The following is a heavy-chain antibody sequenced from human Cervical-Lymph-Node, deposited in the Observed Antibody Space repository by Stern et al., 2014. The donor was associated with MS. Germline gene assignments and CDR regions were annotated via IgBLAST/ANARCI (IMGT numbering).Heavy chain of an antibody. CDR3: ARRPYYYYGVDV. CDR1: GYNFPIYW. J-gene: IGHJ6*02. Sequence: VQLVESGAEVKKPGESLKISCKGSGYNFPIYWIAWVRQMPGKGLEWMGIIYPDDSDAKYNPSFEGQVTISADKSISTAYLQWRSLKASDTAMYYCARRPYYYYGVDVWGQGTKVTVSS. CDR2: IYPDDSDA. V-gene: IGHV5-51*01.